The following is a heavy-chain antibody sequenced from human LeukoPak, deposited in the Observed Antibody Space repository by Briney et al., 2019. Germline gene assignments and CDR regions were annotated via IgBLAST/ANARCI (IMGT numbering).Heavy chain of an antibody. D-gene: IGHD6-13*01. CDR2: MNPNSGNT. CDR1: GYTFTSYD. J-gene: IGHJ6*03. V-gene: IGHV1-8*01. Sequence: ASVKVSCEASGYTFTSYDINWVRQATGQGLEWMGWMNPNSGNTGYAQKFQGRVTMTRNTSISTAYMELSSLRSEDTAVYYCARAAAAVGRRPYYYYYMDVWGKGTTVTISS. CDR3: ARAAAAVGRRPYYYYYMDV.